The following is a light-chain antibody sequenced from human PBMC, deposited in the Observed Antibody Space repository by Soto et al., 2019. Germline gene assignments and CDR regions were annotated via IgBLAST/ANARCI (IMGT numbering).Light chain of an antibody. CDR1: SNDIGAFNY. Sequence: QSALTQPASVSGSPGQSITIACTGTSNDIGAFNYVSWYQQHPGKAPKVIIYEVSNRPSGVSHRFSGSKSGNTASLTISGLTAEDEADYYCNAYASTSARLFGGGTKVTVL. CDR3: NAYASTSARL. CDR2: EVS. J-gene: IGLJ3*02. V-gene: IGLV2-14*01.